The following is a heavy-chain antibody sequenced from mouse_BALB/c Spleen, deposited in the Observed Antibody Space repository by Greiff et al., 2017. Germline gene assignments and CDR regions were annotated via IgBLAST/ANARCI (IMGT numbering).Heavy chain of an antibody. J-gene: IGHJ1*01. D-gene: IGHD2-10*02. V-gene: IGHV1-63*02. Sequence: QVQLKESGAELVRPGTSVKISCKASGYTFTNYWLGWVKQRPGHGLEWIGDIYPGGGYTNYNEKFKGKATLTADTSSSTAYMQLSSLTSEDSAVYFCAKEGYGSYGYFDVWGAGTTVTVSS. CDR1: GYTFTNYW. CDR3: AKEGYGSYGYFDV. CDR2: IYPGGGYT.